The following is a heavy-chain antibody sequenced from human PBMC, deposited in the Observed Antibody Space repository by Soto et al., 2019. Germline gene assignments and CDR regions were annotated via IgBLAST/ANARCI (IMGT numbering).Heavy chain of an antibody. Sequence: VGSLRLSWAASGFTCSSYSMNWVRQATGKGLEWVSSISSSSSSYIYYADSVKGRFTISRDNAKNSLYLQMNSLRAEDTAVYYCARDTHPYDSSGFGYWGQGTLVTVSS. J-gene: IGHJ4*02. V-gene: IGHV3-21*01. CDR1: GFTCSSYS. CDR3: ARDTHPYDSSGFGY. CDR2: ISSSSSSYI. D-gene: IGHD3-22*01.